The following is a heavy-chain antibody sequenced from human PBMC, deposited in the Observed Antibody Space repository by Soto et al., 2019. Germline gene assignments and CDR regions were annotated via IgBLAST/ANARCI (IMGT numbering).Heavy chain of an antibody. Sequence: ASVKVSCKASGYSFTTYAMHWVRQAPGERLEWMGWINVGNGNTKYSQKFQGRVTITGDTSTSTAYMELTSLRSDDTATYYCARVQNYDILTGSSHSIXVWDQGTTVTVSS. CDR1: GYSFTTYA. V-gene: IGHV1-3*01. CDR2: INVGNGNT. J-gene: IGHJ6*02. D-gene: IGHD3-9*01. CDR3: ARVQNYDILTGSSHSIXV.